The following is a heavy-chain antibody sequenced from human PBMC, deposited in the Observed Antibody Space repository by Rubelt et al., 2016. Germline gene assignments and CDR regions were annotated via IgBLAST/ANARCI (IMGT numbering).Heavy chain of an antibody. Sequence: VQLLESGGGLVQSGGSLRLSCAASRFAFSDYYMSWIRQAPGKGLEWISSITGGSSYIHYADSVKGRFTISRDNARNALSLQMHSLGAEDTAVYYCATSDWGVWNFDYWGQGTLVTVSS. V-gene: IGHV3-11*03. D-gene: IGHD3/OR15-3a*01. CDR1: RFAFSDYY. J-gene: IGHJ4*02. CDR2: ITGGSSYI. CDR3: ATSDWGVWNFDY.